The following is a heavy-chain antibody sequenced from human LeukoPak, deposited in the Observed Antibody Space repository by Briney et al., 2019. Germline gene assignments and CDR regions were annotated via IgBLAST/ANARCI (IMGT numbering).Heavy chain of an antibody. CDR3: ARAARNYYDSSGYIGAFDI. CDR1: GGTFSSYA. Sequence: ASVKVSCKASGGTFSSYAISWVRQAPGQGLEWMGRIIPILGIANYAQKFQGRVTITADKSTSTAYMELSSLRSEDTAVYYCARAARNYYDSSGYIGAFDIWGQGTMVTVSS. CDR2: IIPILGIA. V-gene: IGHV1-69*04. J-gene: IGHJ3*02. D-gene: IGHD3-22*01.